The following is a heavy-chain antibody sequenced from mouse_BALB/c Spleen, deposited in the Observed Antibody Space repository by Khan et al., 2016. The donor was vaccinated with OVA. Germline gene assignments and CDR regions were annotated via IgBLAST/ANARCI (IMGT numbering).Heavy chain of an antibody. CDR2: INYSGSN. V-gene: IGHV3-2*02. Sequence: EVQLQESGPGLVKPSQSLSLTCTVTGFSITSDYAWSWIRQFPGNKLEWMAYINYSGSNCYHPSLKSRISITRDTSKNQLFLQLNSVTTEDTATYYCSSGVRLTYWGHGTLVTVSA. D-gene: IGHD2-14*01. CDR1: GFSITSDYA. CDR3: SSGVRLTY. J-gene: IGHJ3*01.